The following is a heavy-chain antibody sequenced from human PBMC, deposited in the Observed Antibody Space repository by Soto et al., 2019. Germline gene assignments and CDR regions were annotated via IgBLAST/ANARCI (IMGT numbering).Heavy chain of an antibody. V-gene: IGHV3-23*01. J-gene: IGHJ4*02. CDR3: AKAGDYYGSGSYDY. D-gene: IGHD3-10*01. Sequence: GGSLRLSCAASGFTFSSYAMSWVRQAPGKGLEWVSAISGSGGSTYYADSVKGRFTISRYNSKNTLYLQMNSLRAEDAAVYYCAKAGDYYGSGSYDYWGQGTLVTVSS. CDR1: GFTFSSYA. CDR2: ISGSGGST.